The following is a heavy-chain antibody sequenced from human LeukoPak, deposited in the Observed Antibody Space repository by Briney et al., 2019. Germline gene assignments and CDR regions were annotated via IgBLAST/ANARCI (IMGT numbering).Heavy chain of an antibody. J-gene: IGHJ4*02. CDR3: ARTRYGSGSYTYLDY. Sequence: PSETLSLTCTVSGDSMSTGYYWGWIRQPPGKGLEWIGSIYHSGSTNYNPSLKSRVTMSIDTSKSQFSLKLSSVTAADTAVYYCARTRYGSGSYTYLDYWGQGTLVTVSS. V-gene: IGHV4-38-2*02. CDR1: GDSMSTGYY. D-gene: IGHD3-10*01. CDR2: IYHSGST.